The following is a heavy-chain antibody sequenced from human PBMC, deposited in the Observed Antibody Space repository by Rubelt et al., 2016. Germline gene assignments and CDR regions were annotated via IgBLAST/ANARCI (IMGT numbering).Heavy chain of an antibody. J-gene: IGHJ4*02. V-gene: IGHV4-34*01. D-gene: IGHD4-17*01. CDR2: INHSGST. Sequence: GKGLEWIGEINHSGSTNYNPSLKSRVTISVGTSKNQFSLKLSSVTAADTAVYYCARGDGDYEGPFDYWGQGTLVTVSS. CDR3: ARGDGDYEGPFDY.